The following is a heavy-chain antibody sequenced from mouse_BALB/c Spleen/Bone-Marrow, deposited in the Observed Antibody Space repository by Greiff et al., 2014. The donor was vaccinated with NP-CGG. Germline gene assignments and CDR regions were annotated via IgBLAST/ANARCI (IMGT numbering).Heavy chain of an antibody. CDR3: ARYGYGSSYYAMDY. V-gene: IGHV1-67*01. D-gene: IGHD1-1*01. J-gene: IGHJ4*01. CDR1: GYTITDYA. CDR2: ISTYSGNT. Sequence: QVQLQQSGPALVRPGVSVKISCKGSGYTITDYAMHWVKQSNANTLEWIGGISTYSGNTNYNQKFKGKATMTVDKSSSTAYMELARLTSEDSAIYYCARYGYGSSYYAMDYWGQGTSVTVSS.